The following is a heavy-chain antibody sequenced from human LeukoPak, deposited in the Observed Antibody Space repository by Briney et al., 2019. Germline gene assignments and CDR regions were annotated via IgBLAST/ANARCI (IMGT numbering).Heavy chain of an antibody. D-gene: IGHD2-2*01. CDR1: GFTFSNNW. J-gene: IGHJ4*02. V-gene: IGHV3-74*01. Sequence: GGSLRLSCAASGFTFSNNWMHWVRQAPGKGLVWVSRINSEGSTISYADSVKGRFTISRDNAKNTLYLQMNSLRAEDTAVYYCARGGVPAAFDYWGQGTLVTVSS. CDR3: ARGGVPAAFDY. CDR2: INSEGSTI.